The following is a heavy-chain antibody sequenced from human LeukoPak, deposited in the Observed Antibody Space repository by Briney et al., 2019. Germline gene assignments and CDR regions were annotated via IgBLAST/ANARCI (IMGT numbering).Heavy chain of an antibody. D-gene: IGHD1-7*01. CDR3: ARGWNYAFRFDY. J-gene: IGHJ4*02. CDR2: IKQDGSEK. Sequence: GGSLRLSCADSGFTFSDYWMSWVRQAPGKGLEWVAHIKQDGSEKYYVDSVKGRFTTSRDNAKNLLYLQMNSLRAEDTAVYFCARGWNYAFRFDYWGQGTMVTVSS. V-gene: IGHV3-7*01. CDR1: GFTFSDYW.